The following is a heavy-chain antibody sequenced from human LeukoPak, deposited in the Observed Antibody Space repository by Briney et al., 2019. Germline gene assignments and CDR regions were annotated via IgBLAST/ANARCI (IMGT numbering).Heavy chain of an antibody. Sequence: ASVKVSCKASGYTFSGHYLHWVRQAPGQGLEWMGRINPNTGVTQYTENFQGRVTMTRDTSTSTVYMELSSLRSEDTAVYYCAREGFPPKISDFWSGLGPYYYGMDVRGQGTTVTVSS. D-gene: IGHD3-3*01. V-gene: IGHV1-2*06. CDR1: GYTFSGHY. J-gene: IGHJ6*02. CDR3: AREGFPPKISDFWSGLGPYYYGMDV. CDR2: INPNTGVT.